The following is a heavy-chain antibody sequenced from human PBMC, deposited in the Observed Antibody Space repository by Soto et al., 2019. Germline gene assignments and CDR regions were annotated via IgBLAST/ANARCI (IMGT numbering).Heavy chain of an antibody. CDR3: ARDEIEAAGPVGY. V-gene: IGHV3-30-3*01. D-gene: IGHD6-13*01. J-gene: IGHJ4*02. CDR2: ISYDGSNK. CDR1: GFTFSSYA. Sequence: QVQLVESGGGVVQPGRSLRLSRAASGFTFSSYAMHWVRQAPGKGLEWVAVISYDGSNKYDADSVKGRFTISRDNSKNTLYLQMNSLRAEDTAVYYCARDEIEAAGPVGYWGQGNLVTVSS.